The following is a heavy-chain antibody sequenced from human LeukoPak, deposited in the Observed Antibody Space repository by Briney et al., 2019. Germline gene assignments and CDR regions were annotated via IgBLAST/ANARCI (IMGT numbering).Heavy chain of an antibody. CDR1: GFTFSSYH. D-gene: IGHD3-10*01. Sequence: GGSLRLSCAASGFTFSSYHMHWVRQVPGKGLVWVSITNRDGSGTVYADSVKGRFTISRDNAKNTLYLQMNSLRAEDTAVYFCARVFRSTSGVAQDPFAVWGKGTTVTVSS. CDR3: ARVFRSTSGVAQDPFAV. J-gene: IGHJ6*04. V-gene: IGHV3-74*01. CDR2: TNRDGSGT.